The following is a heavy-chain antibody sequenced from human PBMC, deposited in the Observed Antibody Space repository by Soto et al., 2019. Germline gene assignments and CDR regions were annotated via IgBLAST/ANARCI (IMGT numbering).Heavy chain of an antibody. CDR1: GFTFSSYA. Sequence: GGSLRLSCAASGFTFSSYAMHWVRQAPGKGLEWVAVISYDGSNKYYADSVKGRFTISRDNSKNTLYLQMNSLRAEDTAVYYCARELTNTYYYDSRALGAFDIWGQGTMVTVSS. CDR2: ISYDGSNK. CDR3: ARELTNTYYYDSRALGAFDI. D-gene: IGHD3-22*01. V-gene: IGHV3-30-3*01. J-gene: IGHJ3*02.